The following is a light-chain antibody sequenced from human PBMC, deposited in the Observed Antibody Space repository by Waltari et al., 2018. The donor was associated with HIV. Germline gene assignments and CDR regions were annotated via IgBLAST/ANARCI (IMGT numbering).Light chain of an antibody. CDR1: SDDIGAYNY. V-gene: IGLV2-11*01. CDR3: CSYVGNSIWV. CDR2: DVT. J-gene: IGLJ3*02. Sequence: QSALTQPRSVSGSPGQSVTISCTGTSDDIGAYNYFSWYQQQPGKAPKIMIFDVTKRPSGVPDRFSGSKSDNTASLTISGLQGEDEADYYCCSYVGNSIWVFGGGTKLTVL.